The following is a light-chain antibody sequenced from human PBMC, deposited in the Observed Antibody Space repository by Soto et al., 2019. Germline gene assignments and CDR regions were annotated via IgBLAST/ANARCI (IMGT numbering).Light chain of an antibody. CDR2: GAS. J-gene: IGKJ3*01. V-gene: IGKV3-20*01. Sequence: EIVLTQSPGTLSLSPGERAALSCRASQSVRSNSLAWYQQKPGQAPRLLIYGASSRATGIPDRFSGSGSGTDFTLTISGLEPEDCAVYYCQQYAGSPGFTFGPGTKVDI. CDR3: QQYAGSPGFT. CDR1: QSVRSNS.